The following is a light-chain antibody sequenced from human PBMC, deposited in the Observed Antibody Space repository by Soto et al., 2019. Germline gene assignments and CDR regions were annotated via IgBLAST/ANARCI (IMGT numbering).Light chain of an antibody. CDR3: QQYYSTPWT. Sequence: DIVMTQSPDSLAVSLGEGATFNCKSSQSVLYSLNNKNYLAWYQQKPGQPPKLLIYWASTRESGVPDRFSGSGSGTDFTLTISSLQAEDVAVYYCQQYYSTPWTFGQGTKVEI. J-gene: IGKJ1*01. V-gene: IGKV4-1*01. CDR2: WAS. CDR1: QSVLYSLNNKNY.